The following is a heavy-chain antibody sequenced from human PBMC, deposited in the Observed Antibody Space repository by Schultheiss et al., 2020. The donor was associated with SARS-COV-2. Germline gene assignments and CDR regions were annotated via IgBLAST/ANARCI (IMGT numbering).Heavy chain of an antibody. CDR3: ARQVVAGTPNAFDM. J-gene: IGHJ3*02. Sequence: GSLRLSCTVSGGSISNYQWSWIRQSPEMGLEWIGNIYYSGSTYYNPSLKSRVTLSVDTSKNQFSLKLSSVTAADTAVYYCARQVVAGTPNAFDMWGQGTMVTVSS. V-gene: IGHV4-59*08. D-gene: IGHD2-15*01. CDR2: IYYSGST. CDR1: GGSISNYQ.